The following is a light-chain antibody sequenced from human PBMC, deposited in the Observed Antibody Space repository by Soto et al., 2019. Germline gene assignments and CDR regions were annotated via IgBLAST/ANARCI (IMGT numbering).Light chain of an antibody. CDR3: QQSYSTFVT. CDR2: AAS. J-gene: IGKJ1*01. Sequence: IRMTQSPSSLSASTGDRVTITCRASQSISSYLNWYQQKPGKAPKLLIYAASSLQSGVPSRFSGSGSGTDFTLTISSLQPEDFATYYCQQSYSTFVTFGQGTKVDIK. CDR1: QSISSY. V-gene: IGKV1-39*01.